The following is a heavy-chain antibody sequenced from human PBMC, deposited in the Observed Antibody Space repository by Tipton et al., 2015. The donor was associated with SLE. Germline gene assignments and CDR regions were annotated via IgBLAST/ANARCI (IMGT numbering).Heavy chain of an antibody. V-gene: IGHV4-30-2*03. CDR3: ARLGFRTMIVLYAFDI. D-gene: IGHD3-22*01. J-gene: IGHJ3*02. Sequence: CYNPSLKSRVTKSVDTSKNQFSLKLSSVTAADTAVYYCARLGFRTMIVLYAFDIWGQGTMVTVSS.